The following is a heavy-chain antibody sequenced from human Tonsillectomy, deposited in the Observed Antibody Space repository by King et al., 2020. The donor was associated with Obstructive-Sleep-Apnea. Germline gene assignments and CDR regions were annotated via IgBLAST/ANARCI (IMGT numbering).Heavy chain of an antibody. CDR2: IYYSGST. D-gene: IGHD2-2*01. Sequence: QLQLQESGPGLVKPSETLSLTCTVSGGSISSSSYYWGWIRQPPGKGLEWIGSIYYSGSTYYNPSLKSRVTISVDTSKNQFSLKLSSVTAADTAVYYCARSDIVVVPAAHIDAFDIWGQGTMVTVSS. J-gene: IGHJ3*02. V-gene: IGHV4-39*07. CDR3: ARSDIVVVPAAHIDAFDI. CDR1: GGSISSSSYY.